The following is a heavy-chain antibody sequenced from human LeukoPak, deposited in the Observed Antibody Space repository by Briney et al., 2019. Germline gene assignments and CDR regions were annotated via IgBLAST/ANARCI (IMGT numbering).Heavy chain of an antibody. J-gene: IGHJ5*02. V-gene: IGHV1-46*01. CDR2: INPSGGST. D-gene: IGHD3-3*01. CDR1: GYTFTSYY. CDR3: ASASPRFLEWKNCFDP. Sequence: GASVKVSCKASGYTFTSYYMHWVRPAPGQGVAWMGIINPSGGSTSYAQRFQGRVTMTRDTSTSTIYMELRSLRSEDTAVYSCASASPRFLEWKNCFDPWGQGTLVTVSS.